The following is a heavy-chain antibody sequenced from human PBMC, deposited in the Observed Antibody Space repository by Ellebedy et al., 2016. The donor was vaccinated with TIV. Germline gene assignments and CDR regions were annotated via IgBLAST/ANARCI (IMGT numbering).Heavy chain of an antibody. CDR2: IYPGDSDT. Sequence: PGGSLRLPCKGSGYSFTSYWIGWVRQMPGKGLEWMGIIYPGDSDTRYSPSFQGQVTISADKSTSTIYLQWSSLKASDTAIYYCATAIMGPHYWGQGTLVTVSS. CDR3: ATAIMGPHY. J-gene: IGHJ4*02. D-gene: IGHD2-2*01. CDR1: GYSFTSYW. V-gene: IGHV5-51*01.